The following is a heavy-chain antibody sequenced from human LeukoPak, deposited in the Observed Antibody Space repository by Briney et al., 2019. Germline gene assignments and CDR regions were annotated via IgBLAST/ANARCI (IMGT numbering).Heavy chain of an antibody. D-gene: IGHD3-10*01. Sequence: PSETLSLTCTVSGGSISSYYWSWIRQPPGKGLEWIGYIYTSGSTNYNPSLKSRVTISVDTSKNQFSLKLSSVTAADTAVYYCARGQLVRGRAHDYWGQGTLVTVSS. CDR2: IYTSGST. CDR3: ARGQLVRGRAHDY. J-gene: IGHJ4*02. V-gene: IGHV4-4*09. CDR1: GGSISSYY.